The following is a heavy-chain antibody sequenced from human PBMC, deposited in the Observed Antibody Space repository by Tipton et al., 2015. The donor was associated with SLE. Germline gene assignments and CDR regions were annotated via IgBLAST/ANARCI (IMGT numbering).Heavy chain of an antibody. D-gene: IGHD3-10*02. V-gene: IGHV4-39*01. CDR1: GASNSSDNYY. Sequence: TLSLTCTVSGASNSSDNYYWGWIRQSPGKGLEWIGSMSSRGTTYANPSLKSRVTVSVDTSKNQFSLNLRSVTTADTAVYYCTRGVRGYYDYSYMDVWGKGTTVTISS. CDR2: MSSRGTT. J-gene: IGHJ6*03. CDR3: TRGVRGYYDYSYMDV.